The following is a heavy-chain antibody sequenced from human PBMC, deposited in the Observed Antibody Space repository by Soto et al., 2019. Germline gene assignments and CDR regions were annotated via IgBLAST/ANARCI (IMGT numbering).Heavy chain of an antibody. CDR1: GGSISSSNW. J-gene: IGHJ6*02. CDR3: AREGVTGTKYYYYGMDV. Sequence: SQTLSLTCAVSGGSISSSNWWIWLLQPVGKGLEWIGEIYHSGSTNYNPSLKSRVTISVDKSKNQFSLKLSSVTAADTAVYYCAREGVTGTKYYYYGMDVWGQGTTVT. CDR2: IYHSGST. D-gene: IGHD1-7*01. V-gene: IGHV4-4*02.